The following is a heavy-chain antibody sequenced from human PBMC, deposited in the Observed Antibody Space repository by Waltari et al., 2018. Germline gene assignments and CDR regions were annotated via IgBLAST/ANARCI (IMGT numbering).Heavy chain of an antibody. CDR3: ARSGYYTSVGAFDI. V-gene: IGHV3-53*01. CDR1: GFTVSSNY. J-gene: IGHJ3*02. CDR2: IYSGGST. Sequence: EVQLVESGGGLIQPGGSLRLSCAASGFTVSSNYMSWVRQAPGKGLELVSVIYSGGSTYYADSVKGRVTISRDNSKNTLYLQMNSLRAEDTAVYYCARSGYYTSVGAFDIWGQGTMVTVSS. D-gene: IGHD3-3*01.